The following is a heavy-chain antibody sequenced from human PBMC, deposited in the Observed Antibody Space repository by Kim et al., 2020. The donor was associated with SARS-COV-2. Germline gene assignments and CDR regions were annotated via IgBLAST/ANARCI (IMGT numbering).Heavy chain of an antibody. J-gene: IGHJ6*02. CDR1: GYAFISFG. CDR3: ARVDYEGYYGMDV. CDR2: ISTYKGYT. D-gene: IGHD4-17*01. V-gene: IGHV1-18*01. Sequence: ASVKVSCKASGYAFISFGISWVRQAPGQGLEWMGWISTYKGYTDFAQKLQGRLTMTTDTSTSTAYMELGSLRSDDTAVYFCARVDYEGYYGMDVWGQGTTVTVPS.